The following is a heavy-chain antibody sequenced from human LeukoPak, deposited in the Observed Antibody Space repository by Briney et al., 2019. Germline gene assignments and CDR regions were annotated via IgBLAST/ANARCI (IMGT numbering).Heavy chain of an antibody. CDR1: GFTFDDYA. V-gene: IGHV3-9*01. D-gene: IGHD6-19*01. Sequence: GGSLRLSCAASGFTFDDYAMHWVRQAPGKALEWVSGISWNSGSIGYADSVKGRFTISRDNAKNSLYLQMNSLRAEDTALYYCAKEIAVAGLGYWGQGTLVTVSS. CDR3: AKEIAVAGLGY. J-gene: IGHJ4*02. CDR2: ISWNSGSI.